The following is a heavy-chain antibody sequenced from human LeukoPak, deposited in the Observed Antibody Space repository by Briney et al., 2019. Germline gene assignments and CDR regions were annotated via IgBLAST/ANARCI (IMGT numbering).Heavy chain of an antibody. J-gene: IGHJ4*02. CDR3: ARVGIARATTFDY. V-gene: IGHV1-69*13. CDR1: GGTFSSYA. Sequence: GASVTVSCTASGGTFSSYAIRWVRQAPGQGLEWMGGIIPIFGTTNYAQKFQGRVTITADESTSTAYMELSSLRSEDTAVYYCARVGIARATTFDYWGQGTLVTVSS. D-gene: IGHD1-26*01. CDR2: IIPIFGTT.